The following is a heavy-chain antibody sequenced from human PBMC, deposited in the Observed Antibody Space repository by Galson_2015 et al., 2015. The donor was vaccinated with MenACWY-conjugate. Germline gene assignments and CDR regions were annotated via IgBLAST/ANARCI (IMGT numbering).Heavy chain of an antibody. CDR2: SRNKASSYST. D-gene: IGHD1-1*01. CDR3: TRGHAATRYFDS. CDR1: GFTFSDRY. V-gene: IGHV3-72*01. J-gene: IGHJ4*02. Sequence: SLRLSCAGSGFTFSDRYMDWIRQAPGKGLEWVARSRNKASSYSTEYAASVKGRFTVSRDESGNTLYLEMSGLKSEDTAVYFCTRGHAATRYFDSWGQGTLVTASS.